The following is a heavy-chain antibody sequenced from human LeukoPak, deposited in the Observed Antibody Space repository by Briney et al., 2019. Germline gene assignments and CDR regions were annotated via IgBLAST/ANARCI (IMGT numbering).Heavy chain of an antibody. J-gene: IGHJ4*02. CDR3: ASQSPGIAAERVDY. CDR2: INHSGST. V-gene: IGHV4-39*07. Sequence: SETLSLTCTVSGVSIGTSSYYWGWIRQPPGKGLEWIGEINHSGSTNYNPSLKSRVTISVDKSKNQFSLKLSSVTAADTAVYYCASQSPGIAAERVDYWGQGTLVTVSS. CDR1: GVSIGTSSYY. D-gene: IGHD6-25*01.